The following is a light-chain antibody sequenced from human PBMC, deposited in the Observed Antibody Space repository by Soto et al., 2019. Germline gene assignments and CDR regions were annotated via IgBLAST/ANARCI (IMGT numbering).Light chain of an antibody. CDR2: GNT. CDR1: SSNIGAGYD. Sequence: QSVLTQPPSVSGAPGQRVTISCTGSSSNIGAGYDVHWYLQLPGTAPKLLIYGNTNRPSGVPDRFSGSKSGSSASLAITGLQAVDEADYYCQSHDSSLHASVFGTGTKLTVL. CDR3: QSHDSSLHASV. V-gene: IGLV1-40*01. J-gene: IGLJ1*01.